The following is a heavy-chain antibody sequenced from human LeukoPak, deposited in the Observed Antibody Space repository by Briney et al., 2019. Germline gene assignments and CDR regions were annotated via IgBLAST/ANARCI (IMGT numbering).Heavy chain of an antibody. CDR1: GFTFSGSA. Sequence: PGGSLRLSCATSGFTFSGSAIHWVRQASGKGPEWVGRIRGKANSYATTDVASVRGRFSISRDDSKNTAYLQMNSLKTEDTAVYYCSYGANFYFDLWGRGTLVTVSS. J-gene: IGHJ2*01. V-gene: IGHV3-73*01. CDR3: SYGANFYFDL. D-gene: IGHD4/OR15-4a*01. CDR2: IRGKANSYAT.